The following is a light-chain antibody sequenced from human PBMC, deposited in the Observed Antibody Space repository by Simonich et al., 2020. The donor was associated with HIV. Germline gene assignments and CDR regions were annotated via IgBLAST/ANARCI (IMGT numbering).Light chain of an antibody. CDR2: DNN. V-gene: IGLV1-51*01. J-gene: IGLJ7*01. CDR1: SGSIARNF. CDR3: GTWDSSLSAGV. Sequence: LTQPHSVSESPGKTVTISCSRSSGSIARNFVQWYQQLPGTAPKLLIYDNNKRPSGIPDRFSGSKSGTSATLGITGLQTGDEADYYCGTWDSSLSAGVFGGGTQLTVL.